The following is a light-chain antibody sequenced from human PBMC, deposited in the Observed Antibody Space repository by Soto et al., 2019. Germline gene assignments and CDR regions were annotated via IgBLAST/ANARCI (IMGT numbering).Light chain of an antibody. CDR2: GAY. Sequence: EKVMTQSPATLSVSPGERVTLSCRASQSVATNLAWYQQKPGQAPRLLISGAYIRATGIPDRFIGSGSGTEFTLTITSLQSEDFAVYHCQHYNDLPLTFGQGTKVEIK. CDR1: QSVATN. CDR3: QHYNDLPLT. J-gene: IGKJ1*01. V-gene: IGKV3-15*01.